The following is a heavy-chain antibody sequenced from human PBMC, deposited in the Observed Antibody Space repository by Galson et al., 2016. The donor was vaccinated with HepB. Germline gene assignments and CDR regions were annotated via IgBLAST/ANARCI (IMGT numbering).Heavy chain of an antibody. CDR3: TTSVGANEFDY. Sequence: SLRLSCAGSGFTFSHAWLNWVRQAPGKGLEWVGRIKSKGDGETTDYAAPVKGRFTVSRDDSKNTLYLQMNSRKTEDTAVYHCTTSVGANEFDYWGRGTLVTVSS. D-gene: IGHD1-26*01. V-gene: IGHV3-15*07. CDR2: IKSKGDGETT. CDR1: GFTFSHAW. J-gene: IGHJ4*02.